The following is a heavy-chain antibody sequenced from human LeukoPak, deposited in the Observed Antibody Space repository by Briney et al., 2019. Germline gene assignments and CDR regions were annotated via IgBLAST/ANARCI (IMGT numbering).Heavy chain of an antibody. CDR1: GFTVSSNY. CDR2: IYSGGST. J-gene: IGHJ3*02. Sequence: QPGGSLRLSCAASGFTVSSNYMSWVRQAPGKGLEWVSVIYSGGSTYYADPVKGRFTISRDNSKNTLYLQMNSLRAEDTAVYYCARDDVSGAFDIWGQGTMVTVSS. V-gene: IGHV3-53*01. CDR3: ARDDVSGAFDI.